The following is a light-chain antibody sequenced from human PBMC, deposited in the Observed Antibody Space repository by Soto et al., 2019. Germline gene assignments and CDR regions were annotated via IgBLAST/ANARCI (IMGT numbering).Light chain of an antibody. CDR2: GNN. CDR3: QSYDSSLRGV. V-gene: IGLV1-40*01. Sequence: QSVLTQPPSVSGAPGQRVIISCTGSSSNNGAGYDVHWYQQLPGTAPKLLIYGNNNRPSGVPDRFSGSKSGTSASLTITGLQAEDEAHYYCQSYDSSLRGVFGGGTKLTVL. CDR1: SSNNGAGYD. J-gene: IGLJ3*02.